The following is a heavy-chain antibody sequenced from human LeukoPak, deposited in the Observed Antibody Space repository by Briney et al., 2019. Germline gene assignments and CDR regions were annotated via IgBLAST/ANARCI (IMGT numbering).Heavy chain of an antibody. J-gene: IGHJ5*01. Sequence: GGSLRLSCAASGFIFSSHEMDWVRQAPGKGLEWVSYISGSGSAIYYADTVKGRFTISRDNAKNSLYLQMNSLRAEDTAVYYCTREVKAATGTWWFDSWGQGTLVTVSS. CDR3: TREVKAATGTWWFDS. V-gene: IGHV3-48*03. D-gene: IGHD1-1*01. CDR1: GFIFSSHE. CDR2: ISGSGSAI.